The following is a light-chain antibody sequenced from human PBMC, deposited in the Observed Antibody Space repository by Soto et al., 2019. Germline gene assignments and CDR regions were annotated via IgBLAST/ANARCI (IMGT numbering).Light chain of an antibody. CDR2: RNN. J-gene: IGLJ2*01. V-gene: IGLV1-47*01. CDR3: AAWDDSLSGVV. Sequence: QSVLTQPPSASGTPGQRVTISCSGSSSNIGSNYVYWYQQLPGTAPKLLIYRNNQRPSGVPDRFSGSKSGTSASLAISGLRSEAEADYYCAAWDDSLSGVVFGVGTKLTVL. CDR1: SSNIGSNY.